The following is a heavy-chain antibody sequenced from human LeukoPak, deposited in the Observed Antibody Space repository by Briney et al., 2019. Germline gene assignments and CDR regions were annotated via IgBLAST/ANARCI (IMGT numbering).Heavy chain of an antibody. CDR3: ARGPNYVWGSYQYFDY. V-gene: IGHV4-31*03. J-gene: IGHJ4*02. D-gene: IGHD3-16*02. CDR1: GGSISSGGYY. Sequence: SQTLSLTCTVSGGSISSGGYYWSWIRQHPGKGLEWIGYIYYSGSTNYNPSLKSRVTISVDTSKNQFSLKLSSVTAADTAVYYCARGPNYVWGSYQYFDYWGQGTLVTVSS. CDR2: IYYSGST.